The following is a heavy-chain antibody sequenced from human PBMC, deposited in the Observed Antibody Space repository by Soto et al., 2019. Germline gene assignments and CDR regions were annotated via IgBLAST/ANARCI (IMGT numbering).Heavy chain of an antibody. CDR3: ARWMFGGYSSSTSCSQGYYGMDV. V-gene: IGHV5-10-1*01. CDR1: GYSFTSYW. CDR2: IDPSDSYT. J-gene: IGHJ6*02. D-gene: IGHD2-2*01. Sequence: GESLKISCKGSGYSFTSYWISWVRQMPGKGLEWMGRIDPSDSYTNYSPSFQGHVTISADKSISTAYLQWSSLKASDTAMYYCARWMFGGYSSSTSCSQGYYGMDVWGQGTTVTVSS.